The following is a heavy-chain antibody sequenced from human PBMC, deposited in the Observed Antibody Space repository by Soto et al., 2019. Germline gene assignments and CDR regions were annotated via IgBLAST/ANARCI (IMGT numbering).Heavy chain of an antibody. J-gene: IGHJ4*02. V-gene: IGHV1-24*01. D-gene: IGHD4-4*01. CDR1: GYTLTELS. CDR3: ATVLHNDYSNYARFDY. CDR2: FDPEDGET. Sequence: ASVKVSCKVSGYTLTELSMHWVRQAPGKGLEWMGGFDPEDGETIYAQKFQGRVTMTEDTSTDTTYMELSSLRSEDTAVYYCATVLHNDYSNYARFDYGGQGTLVTVSS.